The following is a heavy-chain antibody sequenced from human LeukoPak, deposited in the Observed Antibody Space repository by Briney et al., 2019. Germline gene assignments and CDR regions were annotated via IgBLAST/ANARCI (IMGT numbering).Heavy chain of an antibody. CDR2: ISSSSSYI. CDR1: GFTFSSYC. D-gene: IGHD3-10*01. J-gene: IGHJ6*02. Sequence: GGSLRLSCAASGFTFSSYCMNWVRQAPGKGLEWVSSISSSSSYIYYADSVKGRFTISRDNAKNSLYLQMNSLRAEDTAEYYCARDGYDGSGRPDYYGMDVWGQGTTVTVSS. CDR3: ARDGYDGSGRPDYYGMDV. V-gene: IGHV3-21*01.